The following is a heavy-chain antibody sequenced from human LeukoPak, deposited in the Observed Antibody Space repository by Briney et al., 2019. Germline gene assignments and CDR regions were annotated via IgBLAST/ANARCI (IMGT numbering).Heavy chain of an antibody. CDR2: FSGSGSGAT. Sequence: PGGSLRLSCAASGFTFSSYAMTWVRQAPGKGLEWVSAFSGSGSGATYYADSVKGRFTISRDNSKNTLYLQMNSLRAEDTALYYCAKDRAAGAYYYMDVWGKGTTATVSS. CDR3: AKDRAAGAYYYMDV. J-gene: IGHJ6*03. D-gene: IGHD6-13*01. V-gene: IGHV3-23*01. CDR1: GFTFSSYA.